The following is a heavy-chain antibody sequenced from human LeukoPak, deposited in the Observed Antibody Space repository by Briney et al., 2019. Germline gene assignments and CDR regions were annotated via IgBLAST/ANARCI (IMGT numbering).Heavy chain of an antibody. Sequence: GASVKVSCKASGYIFTSYVLHWGRQAPGQGLEWMGWINTNTGNPTYAQGFTGRFVFTLDTSVSTAYLQISSLKADDTAMYYCARGDYETHGYQTRWGQGTLVTVSS. V-gene: IGHV7-4-1*02. D-gene: IGHD3-22*01. CDR1: GYIFTSYV. J-gene: IGHJ4*02. CDR3: ARGDYETHGYQTR. CDR2: INTNTGNP.